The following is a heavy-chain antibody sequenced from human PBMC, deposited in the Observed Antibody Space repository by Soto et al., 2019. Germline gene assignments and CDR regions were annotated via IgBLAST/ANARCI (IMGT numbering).Heavy chain of an antibody. CDR3: AKDKQWLDEQREGNPDY. V-gene: IGHV3-30*18. J-gene: IGHJ4*02. Sequence: QVQLVESGGGVVQPGRSLRLSCAASGFTFSSYGMHWVRQAPGKGLEWVAVISYDGSNKYYADSVKGRFTISRDNSKNTLYLQMNSLRAEDTAVYYCAKDKQWLDEQREGNPDYWGQGTLVTVSS. CDR1: GFTFSSYG. CDR2: ISYDGSNK. D-gene: IGHD6-19*01.